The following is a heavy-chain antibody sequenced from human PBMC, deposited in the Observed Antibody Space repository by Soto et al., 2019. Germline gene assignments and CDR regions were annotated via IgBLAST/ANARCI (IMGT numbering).Heavy chain of an antibody. V-gene: IGHV5-51*01. CDR1: GYKFTSYW. CDR3: ARKDKSGYFNWFDP. D-gene: IGHD3-22*01. J-gene: IGHJ5*02. CDR2: IFPSDSDT. Sequence: GESLKISCTTSGYKFTSYWISWVRQMPGKGLEWMGIIFPSDSDTRYSPSFQGQVTISADRSTSTVFLQWASLKASDTAVYFCARKDKSGYFNWFDPWGQGTLVTVSS.